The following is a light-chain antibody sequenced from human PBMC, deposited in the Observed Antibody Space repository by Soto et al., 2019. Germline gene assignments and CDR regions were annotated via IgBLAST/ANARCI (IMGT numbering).Light chain of an antibody. J-gene: IGKJ5*01. CDR3: QQYLRLPIT. V-gene: IGKV3-20*01. CDR2: GAS. CDR1: QSLSTSD. Sequence: EIVLTQSPGTLSLSPGERATLSCRASQSLSTSDLAWYHQKPGQAPRLLIHGASSRATGIPDRFSGSGSGTDFTFTISRLEPEDFAVYYCQQYLRLPITVGQGTRLEIK.